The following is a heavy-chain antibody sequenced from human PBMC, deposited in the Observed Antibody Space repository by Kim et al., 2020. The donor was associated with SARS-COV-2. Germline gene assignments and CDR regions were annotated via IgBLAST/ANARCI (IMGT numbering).Heavy chain of an antibody. CDR2: INPNSGGT. CDR1: GYTFTGYY. Sequence: ASVKVSCKASGYTFTGYYMHWVRQAPGQGLEWMGWINPNSGGTNYAQKFQCRVTMTRDTSISTAYMELSRLRSDDTAVYYCARANVLLWFGELFGAFDIWGQGTMVTVSS. V-gene: IGHV1-2*02. CDR3: ARANVLLWFGELFGAFDI. D-gene: IGHD3-10*01. J-gene: IGHJ3*02.